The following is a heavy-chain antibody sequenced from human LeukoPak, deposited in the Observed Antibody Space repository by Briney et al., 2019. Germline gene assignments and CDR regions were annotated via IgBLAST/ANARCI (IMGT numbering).Heavy chain of an antibody. CDR1: GYTFTSYY. D-gene: IGHD2-15*01. Sequence: ASVKVSCKASGYTFTSYYIHWVRQAPGQGLEWMGIINPSGGTTSNAQKFQGRVTMTRDTSTSTVYMELSSLRSEDTAIYYCARSKSCSGGSCYSPDYWGQGTLVTVSS. CDR2: INPSGGTT. CDR3: ARSKSCSGGSCYSPDY. V-gene: IGHV1-46*01. J-gene: IGHJ4*02.